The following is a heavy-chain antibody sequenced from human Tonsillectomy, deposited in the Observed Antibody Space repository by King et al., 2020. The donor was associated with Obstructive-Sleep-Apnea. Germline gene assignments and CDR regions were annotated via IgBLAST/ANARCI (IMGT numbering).Heavy chain of an antibody. J-gene: IGHJ6*02. V-gene: IGHV3-21*04. CDR2: ITSRMSDI. CDR3: AREAFYSGLDV. Sequence: VQLVESGGALVMPGGSRTLSCAASGFILSSYSMKWVRQVPGKGLEWFAFITSRMSDIRFADSVKGRFTISRANAKDSLYLQMNGLRAEDTAVYYCAREAFYSGLDVWGQGTTVTVSS. CDR1: GFILSSYS.